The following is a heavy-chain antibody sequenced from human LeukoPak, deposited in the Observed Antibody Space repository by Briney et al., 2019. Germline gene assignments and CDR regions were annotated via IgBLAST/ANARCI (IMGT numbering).Heavy chain of an antibody. Sequence: GGSRRLSCAASGLTFSAYGMRWVRQAPGKGLEWVAVIWSDGTNKYYAESVRGPFTISRDNSKNTLYLQMNTLIIEDTAVYYCASAAGAFDNWGPGTMITVSS. CDR3: ASAAGAFDN. CDR2: IWSDGTNK. D-gene: IGHD6-13*01. CDR1: GLTFSAYG. V-gene: IGHV3-33*01. J-gene: IGHJ3*02.